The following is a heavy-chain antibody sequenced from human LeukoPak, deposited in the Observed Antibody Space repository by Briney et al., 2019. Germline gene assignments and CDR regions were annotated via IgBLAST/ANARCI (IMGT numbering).Heavy chain of an antibody. D-gene: IGHD3-22*01. CDR3: AREEGRYDSSGSFDY. CDR1: GFTFSNYA. CDR2: ISYDGSNK. J-gene: IGHJ4*02. V-gene: IGHV3-30-3*01. Sequence: GGSLRLSCAASGFTFSNYAMHWVRQAPGKGLEWVAVISYDGSNKYYADSVKGRFTISRDNSKNTLYLQMNSLRAEDTAVYYCAREEGRYDSSGSFDYWGQGTLVTVSS.